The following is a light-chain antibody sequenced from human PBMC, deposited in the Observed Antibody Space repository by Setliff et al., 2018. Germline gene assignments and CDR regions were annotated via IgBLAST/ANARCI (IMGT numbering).Light chain of an antibody. CDR1: SNDVGAYDL. CDR2: DVS. J-gene: IGLJ1*01. V-gene: IGLV2-14*03. Sequence: QSVLTQPASVSGSPGQSITISCSGTSNDVGAYDLVSWYQQHPGKAPKLIIFDVSNRPSGVSHRFSGSKSGNTASLTISGLQADDEADYYCCAYTASTTYVFVNGTKV. CDR3: CAYTASTTYV.